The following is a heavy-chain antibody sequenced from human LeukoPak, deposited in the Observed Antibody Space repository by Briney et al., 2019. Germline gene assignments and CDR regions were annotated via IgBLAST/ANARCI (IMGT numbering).Heavy chain of an antibody. CDR3: ARDLAWGADLMGPTEDWLDP. V-gene: IGHV3-7*03. Sequence: GGSLRLSCAASGFTSSSYWMTWVRQAPGKGLEWVANIKQDGIEKYYVDSVKGRFTISRDNAKNSLYLQMNSLRAEDTAVYYCARDLAWGADLMGPTEDWLDPWGQGTLVTVSS. CDR1: GFTSSSYW. J-gene: IGHJ5*02. CDR2: IKQDGIEK. D-gene: IGHD1-26*01.